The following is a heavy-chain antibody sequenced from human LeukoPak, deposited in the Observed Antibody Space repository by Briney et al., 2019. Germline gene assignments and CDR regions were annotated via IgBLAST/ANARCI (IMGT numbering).Heavy chain of an antibody. J-gene: IGHJ4*02. CDR2: IIPIFGTA. CDR3: ARDLPNWNYVLLDY. D-gene: IGHD1-7*01. V-gene: IGHV1-69*05. CDR1: GGTFSSYA. Sequence: SVKVSCKASGGTFSSYAISWVRQAPGQRLEWMGGIIPIFGTANYAQKFQGRVTITTDESTSTAYMELSSLRSEDTAVYYCARDLPNWNYVLLDYWGQGTLVTVSS.